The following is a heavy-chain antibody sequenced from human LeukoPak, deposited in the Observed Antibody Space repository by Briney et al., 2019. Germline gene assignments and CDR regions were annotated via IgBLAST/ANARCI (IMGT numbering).Heavy chain of an antibody. V-gene: IGHV3-53*01. J-gene: IGHJ4*02. CDR2: IYSGGST. CDR3: ARERKSGRRIFDY. D-gene: IGHD3-3*01. CDR1: GFTVSSNY. Sequence: GGSLRLSCAASGFTVSSNYMSWVRQAPGKGLEWVSVIYSGGSTYYADSVKGRFTISRDNSKNTLCLQMNSLRAEDTAVYYCARERKSGRRIFDYRGQGTLVTVSS.